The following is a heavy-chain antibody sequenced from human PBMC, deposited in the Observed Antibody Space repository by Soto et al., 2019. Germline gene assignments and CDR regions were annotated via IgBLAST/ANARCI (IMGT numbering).Heavy chain of an antibody. V-gene: IGHV1-69*13. CDR2: ILPVFGTP. CDR1: GGTFKKNA. CDR3: TWSDPRNGYNHDYYFDY. D-gene: IGHD5-12*01. J-gene: IGHJ4*02. Sequence: GASVKVSCKTSGGTFKKNAISWVRQAPGQGLEWMGWILPVFGTPNYAQRFQGRVTITADDSATTAFMELRGLRADDTAVYFCTWSDPRNGYNHDYYFDYWGQGTRVTVYS.